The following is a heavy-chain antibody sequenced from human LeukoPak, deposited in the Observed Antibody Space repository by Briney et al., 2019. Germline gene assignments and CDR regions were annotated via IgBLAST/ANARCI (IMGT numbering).Heavy chain of an antibody. CDR1: GGSISSYY. CDR3: ARAVQPERPFDY. V-gene: IGHV4-59*01. J-gene: IGHJ4*02. CDR2: IYYSGST. Sequence: PSETLSLTCTVSGGSISSYYWSWIRQPPGKGLEWIGYIYYSGSTNYNPSLKSRVTISVDTSKNQFSLKLSSVTAADTAVYYCARAVQPERPFDYWGQGTLVTVSS. D-gene: IGHD1-1*01.